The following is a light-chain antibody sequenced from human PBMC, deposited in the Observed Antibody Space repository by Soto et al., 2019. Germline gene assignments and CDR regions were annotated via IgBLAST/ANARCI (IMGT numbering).Light chain of an antibody. CDR3: QQTYTAPYT. Sequence: DIQMTQSPSSLSASVGDRVTITCRASQNIRSYLNWYQLKSGKAPKLLIYAASSFQSGVPSRFSGSGSGTDFNLVISGLQPEDVATYYCQQTYTAPYTFGQGTQLEIK. CDR1: QNIRSY. CDR2: AAS. J-gene: IGKJ2*01. V-gene: IGKV1-39*01.